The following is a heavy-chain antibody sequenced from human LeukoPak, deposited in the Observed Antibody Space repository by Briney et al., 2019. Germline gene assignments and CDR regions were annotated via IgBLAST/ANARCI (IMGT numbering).Heavy chain of an antibody. J-gene: IGHJ5*02. CDR3: ARDDTVAAMGYNWFDP. V-gene: IGHV4-39*02. CDR1: GVSISSSNSY. D-gene: IGHD6-19*01. CDR2: IYYSGNT. Sequence: SETLSLTCTVSGVSISSSNSYWGWIRQPPGKGLEWIGSIYYSGNTYYNASLKSQVSISIDTSKNQFSLRLTSVTAADTAVYYCARDDTVAAMGYNWFDPWGQGTLVTVSS.